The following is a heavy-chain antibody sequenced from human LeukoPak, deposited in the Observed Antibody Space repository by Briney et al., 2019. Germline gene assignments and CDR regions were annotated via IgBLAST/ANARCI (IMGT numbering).Heavy chain of an antibody. CDR2: TYNTYT. CDR1: GYTSTTYG. D-gene: IGHD3-9*01. V-gene: IGHV1-18*01. Sequence: EASVKVSCKTSGYTSTTYGLSWVRQAPGQGLEWMGWTYNTYTHYAETLRDRLTMTTDTSTSTSYMELRSLRSDDTAVYYCARALAQGGSFDLYYFDSWGQGSLVTVSS. J-gene: IGHJ4*02. CDR3: ARALAQGGSFDLYYFDS.